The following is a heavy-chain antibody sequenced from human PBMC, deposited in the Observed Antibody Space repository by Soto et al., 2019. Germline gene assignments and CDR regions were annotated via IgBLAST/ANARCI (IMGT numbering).Heavy chain of an antibody. Sequence: ASVKVSCKASGYTFTGYYMHWVRQAPGQGLEWMGWINPNSGGTNYAQKFQGWVTMTRDTSISTAYMELSRLRSDDTAVYYCARGGGYSGYEGYYYYYMDVWGKGTTVTVSS. D-gene: IGHD5-12*01. CDR1: GYTFTGYY. CDR3: ARGGGYSGYEGYYYYYMDV. J-gene: IGHJ6*03. V-gene: IGHV1-2*04. CDR2: INPNSGGT.